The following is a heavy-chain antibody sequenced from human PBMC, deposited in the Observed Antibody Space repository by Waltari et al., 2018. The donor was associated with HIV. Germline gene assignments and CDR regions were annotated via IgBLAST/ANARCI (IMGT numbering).Heavy chain of an antibody. CDR1: GDSIRSSSYY. Sequence: QLQLQESGPGLVKPSETLSLTCTVSGDSIRSSSYYWGWIRQPPGKGLESSGSIYYRGSTYYNPSLKSRVTISVDTSKNQFSLKLSSVTAADTAVYYCARERRPDAFDIWGQGTMVTVSS. V-gene: IGHV4-39*02. CDR3: ARERRPDAFDI. J-gene: IGHJ3*02. CDR2: IYYRGST.